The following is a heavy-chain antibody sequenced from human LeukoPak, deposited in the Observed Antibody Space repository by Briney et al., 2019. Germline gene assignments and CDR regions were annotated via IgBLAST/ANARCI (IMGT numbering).Heavy chain of an antibody. CDR3: GAVAGTRTYYYYMDV. Sequence: SVKVSCKASGGTFSSYAISWVRQAPGQGLEWMGGIIPIFGTANYAQKFQGRVTVTTDESTSTAYMELSSLRSEDTAVYYCGAVAGTRTYYYYMDVWGKGTTVTVSS. CDR1: GGTFSSYA. CDR2: IIPIFGTA. D-gene: IGHD6-19*01. V-gene: IGHV1-69*05. J-gene: IGHJ6*03.